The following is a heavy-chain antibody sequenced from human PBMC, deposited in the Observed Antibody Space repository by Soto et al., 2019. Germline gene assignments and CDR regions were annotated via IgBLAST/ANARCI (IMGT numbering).Heavy chain of an antibody. V-gene: IGHV4-38-2*01. CDR2: VYHSGRT. D-gene: IGHD3-22*01. Sequence: AXGILSLTVAVSGYSITTGYDWCWVRRPPGKGLEWIGSVYHSGRTSYNPSLESRVTISVDTSKNQFSLRLSSVTAADTAVYYCARGVHYYDSSGFYPRDYWGQGVLVTVPQ. CDR3: ARGVHYYDSSGFYPRDY. J-gene: IGHJ4*02. CDR1: GYSITTGYD.